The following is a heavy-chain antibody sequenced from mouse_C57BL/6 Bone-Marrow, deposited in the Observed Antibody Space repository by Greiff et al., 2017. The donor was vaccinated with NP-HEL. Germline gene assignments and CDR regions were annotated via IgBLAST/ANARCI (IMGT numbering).Heavy chain of an antibody. J-gene: IGHJ2*01. CDR1: GYTFTSYW. V-gene: IGHV1-72*01. D-gene: IGHD2-10*02. CDR3: ARYGNSYYFDY. CDR2: IDPNSGGN. Sequence: QVQLQQPGAELVKPGASVKLSCKASGYTFTSYWMNWVKQRPGRGLEWIGRIDPNSGGNKYNEKFKSKATLTVDKPSSTAYMQLSILTSEDSAVYYCARYGNSYYFDYWGHGTTLTVSS.